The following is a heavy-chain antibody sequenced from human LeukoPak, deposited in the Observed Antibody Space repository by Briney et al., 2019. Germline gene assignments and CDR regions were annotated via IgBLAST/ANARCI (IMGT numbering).Heavy chain of an antibody. Sequence: GESPEIFLNGSGYCLCCYWIRWGRQMPGKGLERMGMIDPSDSYTNYSPSFQGHVTISADKSISTDYLQWSSLKASDAAMYYCARMDPTGNRIEGDLSSHRDAFHRWG. V-gene: IGHV5-10-1*01. J-gene: IGHJ3*02. D-gene: IGHD3-16*01. CDR1: GYCLCCYW. CDR3: ARMDPTGNRIEGDLSSHRDAFHR. CDR2: IDPSDSYT.